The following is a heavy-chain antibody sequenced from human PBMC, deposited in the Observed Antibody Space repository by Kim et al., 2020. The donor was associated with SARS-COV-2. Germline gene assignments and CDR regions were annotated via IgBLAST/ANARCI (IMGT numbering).Heavy chain of an antibody. V-gene: IGHV4-59*08. CDR2: LYYSGST. CDR3: TKHLGRWQEYAYDI. D-gene: IGHD1-26*01. CDR1: GGSITDYY. J-gene: IGHJ3*02. Sequence: SETLSLTCTVSGGSITDYYWSWIRQSPGKGLEWIGDLYYSGSTSYNPSLSSRVTISGDTSKNQFSLKLSSVTAADTAVYYCTKHLGRWQEYAYDIWGQGTMVTVSS.